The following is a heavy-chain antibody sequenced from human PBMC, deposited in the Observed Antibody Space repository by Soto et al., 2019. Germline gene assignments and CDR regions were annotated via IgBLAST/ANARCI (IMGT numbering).Heavy chain of an antibody. V-gene: IGHV3-48*02. J-gene: IGHJ6*02. Sequence: EVQLVESGGGLVQPGGSLRLSCAASGFTFSSYSMNWVRQAPGKGLEWVSYISSSSSTIYYADSVKGRFTISRDNAKNSLYLQMNSLRDEDTAVYYCAREVPFSRAGYYYYGMDVWGQGTTVTVSS. CDR3: AREVPFSRAGYYYYGMDV. CDR2: ISSSSSTI. CDR1: GFTFSSYS. D-gene: IGHD6-13*01.